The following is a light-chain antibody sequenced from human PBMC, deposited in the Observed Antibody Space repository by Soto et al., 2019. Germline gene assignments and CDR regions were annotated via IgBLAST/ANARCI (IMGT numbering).Light chain of an antibody. CDR3: TVWDDSLSGVV. J-gene: IGLJ3*02. V-gene: IGLV1-47*01. CDR1: SSNIGSNY. Sequence: QAVVTQPPSASGTPGQRVTISCSGSSSNIGSNYVYWYQHLPGTAPKVLIYKNSHRPSGVPDRFSGSKSDTSASLSISGLPSVDVAHYYSTVWDDSLSGVVFGGGTKLTVL. CDR2: KNS.